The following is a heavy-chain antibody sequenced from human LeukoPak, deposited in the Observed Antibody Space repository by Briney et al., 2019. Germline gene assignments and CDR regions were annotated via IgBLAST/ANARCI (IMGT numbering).Heavy chain of an antibody. CDR2: IKEDGSEK. D-gene: IGHD3/OR15-3a*01. Sequence: PGGTLRLSCAASGITFSSYGMSWVRQAPGKGLEWLANIKEDGSEKYYVDSVKGRFTISRDNAKNSLFLQMNSLRDEDTATYYCVRDLVWDTGRVDYWGQGTLVTVSS. J-gene: IGHJ4*02. CDR3: VRDLVWDTGRVDY. V-gene: IGHV3-7*01. CDR1: GITFSSYG.